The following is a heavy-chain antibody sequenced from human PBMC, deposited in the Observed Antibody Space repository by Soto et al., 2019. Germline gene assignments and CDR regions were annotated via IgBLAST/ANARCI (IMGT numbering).Heavy chain of an antibody. CDR1: GFTFSSYS. CDR2: ISSSSSYI. Sequence: EVQLVESGGGLVKPGGSLRLSCAASGFTFSSYSMNWVRQAPGKGLEWVSSISSSSSYIYYADSVKGRFTISRDNAKNSLYLQMNSLRADDTAVYYCARPLITMVRGVSDYWGQGTLVTVSS. CDR3: ARPLITMVRGVSDY. V-gene: IGHV3-21*01. J-gene: IGHJ4*02. D-gene: IGHD3-10*01.